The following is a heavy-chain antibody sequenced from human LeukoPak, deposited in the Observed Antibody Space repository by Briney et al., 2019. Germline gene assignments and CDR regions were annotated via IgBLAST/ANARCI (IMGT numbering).Heavy chain of an antibody. Sequence: GASVKVSCKASGYTFTSYGISWVRQAPGQGLEWMGWISAHNGNTNYAQKLQGRVTMTTDTSTSTAYMELRSLRSDDTAVYYCARFYIAAQYYYGMDVWGQGTTVTVSS. CDR1: GYTFTSYG. CDR2: ISAHNGNT. D-gene: IGHD2/OR15-2a*01. V-gene: IGHV1-18*01. CDR3: ARFYIAAQYYYGMDV. J-gene: IGHJ6*02.